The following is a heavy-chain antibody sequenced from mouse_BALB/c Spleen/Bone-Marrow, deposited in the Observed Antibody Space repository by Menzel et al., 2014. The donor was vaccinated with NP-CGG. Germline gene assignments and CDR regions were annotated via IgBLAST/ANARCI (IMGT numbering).Heavy chain of an antibody. CDR2: INPDSSTI. CDR3: ARLGYYGTMDY. V-gene: IGHV4-1*02. Sequence: VQLKESGGGLVQPGGSLELSCAASGFDSSGYWMSWVRQAPGKGLEWIGEINPDSSTINYTPSLKDKFIISRDNAKNTLYLQMSKVRSEDTALYYCARLGYYGTMDYWGQGTSVTVSS. D-gene: IGHD1-1*01. CDR1: GFDSSGYW. J-gene: IGHJ4*01.